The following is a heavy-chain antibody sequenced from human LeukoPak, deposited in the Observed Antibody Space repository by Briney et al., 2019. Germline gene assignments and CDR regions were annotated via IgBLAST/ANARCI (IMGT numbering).Heavy chain of an antibody. CDR3: ARDRSGTAVAGTGYWYFDL. CDR2: IGSAGDT. J-gene: IGHJ2*01. Sequence: GGSLRLSCAASGFTVSTYDMHWVRQATGKGLEWVSSIGSAGDTYYPGSVKGRFTISRENAKNSLYLQMNSLRAGDTAVYYCARDRSGTAVAGTGYWYFDLWGRGTLVTVSS. CDR1: GFTVSTYD. D-gene: IGHD6-19*01. V-gene: IGHV3-13*04.